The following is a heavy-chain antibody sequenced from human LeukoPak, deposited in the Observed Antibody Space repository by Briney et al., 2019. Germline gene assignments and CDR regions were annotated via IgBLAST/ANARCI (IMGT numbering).Heavy chain of an antibody. CDR1: GGSISSGGYS. CDR2: IYHSGST. V-gene: IGHV4-30-2*01. Sequence: SEALSLTCAVSGGSISSGGYSWSWNRQPPGKGLEWIGYIYHSGSTYYNPSLKSRVTISVDRSKNQFSLKLSSVTAADTAVYYCARAGIAAVENWFDPWGQGTLVTVSS. CDR3: ARAGIAAVENWFDP. D-gene: IGHD6-13*01. J-gene: IGHJ5*02.